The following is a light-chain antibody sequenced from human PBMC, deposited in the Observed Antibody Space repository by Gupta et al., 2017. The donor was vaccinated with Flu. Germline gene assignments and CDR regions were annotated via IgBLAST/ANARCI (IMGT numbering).Light chain of an antibody. CDR2: KAS. J-gene: IGKJ4*01. Sequence: IPMTQSSSTLLSSVGARVTITCRASQSISSWLAWYQQKPGKAPKLLIYKASSLESGVPSRFSGSGSGTEFTLTISSLQPDDFATYYCQQYNSYPLTFGGGTKVEIK. CDR1: QSISSW. CDR3: QQYNSYPLT. V-gene: IGKV1-5*03.